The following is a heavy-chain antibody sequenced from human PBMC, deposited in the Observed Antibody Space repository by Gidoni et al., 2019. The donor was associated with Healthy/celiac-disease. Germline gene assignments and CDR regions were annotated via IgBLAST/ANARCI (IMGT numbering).Heavy chain of an antibody. J-gene: IGHJ4*02. CDR2: ISPIRGIA. CDR3: ARERAGGPGDQKRAPNFDY. V-gene: IGHV1-69*04. D-gene: IGHD3-10*01. Sequence: QVQLVQSGAEVKKPGSSVKVSCTASGGPFSRYPICWVRQASGQGLEWMGRISPIRGIANYAQKCQGRVTITADKSTSTAYMELSSLRSEDTAVYYCARERAGGPGDQKRAPNFDYWGQGTLVTVSS. CDR1: GGPFSRYP.